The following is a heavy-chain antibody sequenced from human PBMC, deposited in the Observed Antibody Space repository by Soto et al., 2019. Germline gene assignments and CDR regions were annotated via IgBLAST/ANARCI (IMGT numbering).Heavy chain of an antibody. Sequence: QVHLVQSGAEVKKPGASVKVSCKGSGYGFTTYGITWVRQAPGQGLEWMAWISAHNGNTNYAQKLQGRVTVTRDTSTSTAYMELRSVRSDAPAVYYCARGRYGDYWGQGALVTVSS. CDR3: ARGRYGDY. D-gene: IGHD1-1*01. V-gene: IGHV1-18*01. CDR1: GYGFTTYG. CDR2: ISAHNGNT. J-gene: IGHJ4*02.